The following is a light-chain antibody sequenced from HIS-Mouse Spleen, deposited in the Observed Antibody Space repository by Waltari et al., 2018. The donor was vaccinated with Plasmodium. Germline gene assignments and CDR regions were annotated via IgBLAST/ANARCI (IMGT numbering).Light chain of an antibody. J-gene: IGLJ3*02. CDR3: YSTDSSGNHRV. CDR1: PFHKKY. V-gene: IGLV3-10*01. Sequence: SYELTQPPSVSVSPGQPARTTCSGEPFHKKYAFCYQQKSGQAPVLVIYEDSKRPSGIPERFSGSSSGTMATLTISGAQVEDEADYYCYSTDSSGNHRVFGGGTKLTVL. CDR2: EDS.